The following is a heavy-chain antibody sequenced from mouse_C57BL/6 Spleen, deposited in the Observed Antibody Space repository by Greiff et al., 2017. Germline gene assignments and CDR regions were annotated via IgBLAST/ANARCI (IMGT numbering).Heavy chain of an antibody. Sequence: EVKLEESGSVLVKPGASVKMSCKASGYTFTDYYMNWVQQSHGKSLEWIGVINPYNGGPSYNQKFKGKATLTVDKSSSTAYMELNSLTSEDSAVYYGAAYYLTTRDYWGQGTTLTVSS. CDR2: INPYNGGP. CDR1: GYTFTDYY. D-gene: IGHD2-10*01. CDR3: AAYYLTTRDY. V-gene: IGHV1-19*01. J-gene: IGHJ2*01.